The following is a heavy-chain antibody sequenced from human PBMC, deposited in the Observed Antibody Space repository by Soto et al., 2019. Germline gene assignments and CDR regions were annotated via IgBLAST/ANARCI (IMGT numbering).Heavy chain of an antibody. J-gene: IGHJ6*02. D-gene: IGHD6-19*01. CDR1: GDSVSSNSAA. CDR2: TYYRSKWYN. Sequence: SQTLSLTCAISGDSVSSNSAALNWIRQSPSRGLEWLGRTYYRSKWYNDYAVSVKSRITINPDTSKNQFSLQLNSVTPEDTAVYYCARDRSGIAVAGTQTSYYYYGMDVWGQGTTVTVSS. V-gene: IGHV6-1*01. CDR3: ARDRSGIAVAGTQTSYYYYGMDV.